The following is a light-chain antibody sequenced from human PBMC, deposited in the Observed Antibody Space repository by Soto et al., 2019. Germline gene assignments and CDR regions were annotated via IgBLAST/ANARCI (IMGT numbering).Light chain of an antibody. CDR2: GNT. Sequence: QSVLTQPPSVSGAPGQRVTISCTGSSSNIGAGYDVHWYQQLPGRAPKLLIYGNTNRPSGVPDRCSGSKSGTSASLAITGLQAEDEADYYCLSLDSSLSVVFGGGTKLTVL. V-gene: IGLV1-40*01. CDR1: SSNIGAGYD. J-gene: IGLJ2*01. CDR3: LSLDSSLSVV.